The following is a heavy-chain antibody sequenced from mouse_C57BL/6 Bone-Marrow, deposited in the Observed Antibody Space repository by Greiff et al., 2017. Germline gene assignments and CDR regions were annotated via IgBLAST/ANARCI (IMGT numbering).Heavy chain of an antibody. Sequence: LVESGPELVKPGASVKISCKASGYAFSSSWMNWVKQRPGKGLEWIGRIYPGDGDTNYNGKFKGKATLTADKSSSTAYMQLSSLTSEDSAVYFCANYDYDGDAMDYWGQGTSVTVSS. CDR3: ANYDYDGDAMDY. D-gene: IGHD2-4*01. CDR1: GYAFSSSW. J-gene: IGHJ4*01. CDR2: IYPGDGDT. V-gene: IGHV1-82*01.